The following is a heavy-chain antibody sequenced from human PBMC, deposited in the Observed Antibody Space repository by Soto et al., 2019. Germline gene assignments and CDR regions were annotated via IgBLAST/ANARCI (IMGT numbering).Heavy chain of an antibody. CDR1: GFNFPDRA. Sequence: GGSLRLSCVVSGFNFPDRAMHWVRQVPGRGLEWVSGIYWNSETIGYVDSVKGRFTISRDNAKNTLYLQMNSLRAEDTAVYYCARDRGWSLFDYWGQGTLVTVSS. CDR2: IYWNSETI. J-gene: IGHJ4*02. V-gene: IGHV3-9*01. CDR3: ARDRGWSLFDY. D-gene: IGHD6-19*01.